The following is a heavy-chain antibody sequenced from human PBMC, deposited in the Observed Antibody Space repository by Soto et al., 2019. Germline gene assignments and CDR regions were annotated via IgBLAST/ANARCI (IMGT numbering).Heavy chain of an antibody. CDR2: IYYIGST. CDR3: ARAGEDYCGVGAGGLDV. CDR1: GGSISTGGFY. Sequence: QVQLQESGPGLVKPSQTLSLTCSVSGGSISTGGFYWSWIRQHPGKGLEWIGYIYYIGSTSYNPXLKNRDNRSSXXPXNXXSRELSSVSAADTAGYYCARAGEDYCGVGAGGLDVWGQGTTVTVSS. V-gene: IGHV4-31*03. D-gene: IGHD3-10*01. J-gene: IGHJ6*02.